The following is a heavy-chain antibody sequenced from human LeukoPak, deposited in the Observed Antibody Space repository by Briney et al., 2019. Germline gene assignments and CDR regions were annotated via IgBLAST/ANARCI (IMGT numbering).Heavy chain of an antibody. CDR1: VRPISSSSYY. Sequence: PSETLSLTCTVSVRPISSSSYYWGSIRQPPGKGLECIGKIYYNGSTYYNPSLKRRVTISVDTSKNQSSLKLSSVTAADTAVYYCARERGILGWLLTEFDPWGQGTLVTVSS. CDR2: IYYNGST. V-gene: IGHV4-39*02. D-gene: IGHD3-3*01. CDR3: ARERGILGWLLTEFDP. J-gene: IGHJ5*02.